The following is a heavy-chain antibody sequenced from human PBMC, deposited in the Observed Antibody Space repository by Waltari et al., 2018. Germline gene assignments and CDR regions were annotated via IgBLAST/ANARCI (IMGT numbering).Heavy chain of an antibody. D-gene: IGHD3-10*01. V-gene: IGHV4-30-4*08. Sequence: QVQLQESGPGLVKPSQTLSLTCTVSGGSISSGDYYWSWIRPPPGKGLEWIGYIYYSGSTYYNPSRKSRVTISVDTSKNQFSLKLSSVTAADTAVYYCAREDMVQGYSTWGQGTLVTVSS. CDR1: GGSISSGDYY. CDR3: AREDMVQGYST. CDR2: IYYSGST. J-gene: IGHJ5*02.